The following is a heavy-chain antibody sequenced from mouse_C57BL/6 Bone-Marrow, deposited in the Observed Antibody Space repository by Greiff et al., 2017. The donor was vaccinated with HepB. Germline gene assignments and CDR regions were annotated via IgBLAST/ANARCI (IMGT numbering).Heavy chain of an antibody. D-gene: IGHD2-10*02. CDR1: GYTFTSYW. CDR3: ARSIDYLDY. V-gene: IGHV1-61*01. J-gene: IGHJ2*01. Sequence: QVQLQQPGAELVRPGSSVKLSCKASGYTFTSYWMDWVKQRPGQGLEWIGNIYPSDSETHYTQKFKDKATLTVDKSASTAYMQLSSLTSEDSAVYYCARSIDYLDYWGQGTTLTVSS. CDR2: IYPSDSET.